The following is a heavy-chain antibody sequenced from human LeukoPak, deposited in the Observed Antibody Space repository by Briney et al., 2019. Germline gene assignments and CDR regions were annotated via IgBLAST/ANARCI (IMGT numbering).Heavy chain of an antibody. D-gene: IGHD4-17*01. J-gene: IGHJ4*02. CDR3: AKRPSDYGDYVSYFDY. CDR1: GFSFISYG. CDR2: ISDDGRRK. Sequence: GGSLRLSCAASGFSFISYGMHWVRQAPGKGLERVGVISDDGRRKDYADSVEGRFTISRDNSKDTLYLQMNSLRAEDTAVYYCAKRPSDYGDYVSYFDYWGQGTLVTVSS. V-gene: IGHV3-30*18.